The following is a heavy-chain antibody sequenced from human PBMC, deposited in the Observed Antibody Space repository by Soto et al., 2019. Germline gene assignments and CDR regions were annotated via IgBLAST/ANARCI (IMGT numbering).Heavy chain of an antibody. CDR1: GDPINNYY. D-gene: IGHD1-1*01. V-gene: IGHV4-59*08. CDR3: AKQGGKYGIRSFDP. CDR2: IYYSGNT. Sequence: PSETLSLTCTVSGDPINNYYWSWIRQPPGKGLEWIGYIYYSGNTKYNPSLKSRVTISVDTSKNQFSLRLTSVTAADTAVYYCAKQGGKYGIRSFDPWGQGTRVTVSS. J-gene: IGHJ5*02.